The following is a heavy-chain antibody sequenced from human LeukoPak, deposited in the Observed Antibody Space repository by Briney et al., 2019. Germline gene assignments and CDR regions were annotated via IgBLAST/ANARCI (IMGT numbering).Heavy chain of an antibody. Sequence: GASVKVSCKASGYTFTSYGISWVRQAPGQGLEWMGWISAYNGNTNYAQKLQGRVTMTTDTSTSTAYMELRSLRSDDTAVYYCARTYMVRGVIIPLGYWGQGTLVTVSS. J-gene: IGHJ4*02. V-gene: IGHV1-18*01. CDR3: ARTYMVRGVIIPLGY. CDR1: GYTFTSYG. CDR2: ISAYNGNT. D-gene: IGHD3-10*01.